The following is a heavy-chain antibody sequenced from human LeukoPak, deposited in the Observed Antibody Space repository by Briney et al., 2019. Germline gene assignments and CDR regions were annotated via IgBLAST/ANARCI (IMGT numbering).Heavy chain of an antibody. V-gene: IGHV3-9*01. CDR1: GFTFDDYA. CDR2: ISWNSGSI. D-gene: IGHD3-3*01. Sequence: GRSLRLSCAASGFTFDDYAMHWVRQAPGKGLEWVSGISWNSGSIGYADSVKGRFTISRDNAKNSLYLQMNSLRAEDTAVYYCARDCYDFWSGYTRQYYYYYMDVWGRGTTVTVSS. CDR3: ARDCYDFWSGYTRQYYYYYMDV. J-gene: IGHJ6*03.